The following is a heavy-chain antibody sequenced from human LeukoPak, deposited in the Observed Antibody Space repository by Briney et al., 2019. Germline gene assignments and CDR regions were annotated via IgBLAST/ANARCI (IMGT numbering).Heavy chain of an antibody. CDR2: ISYDGSNK. CDR3: AFGKAVDAFDI. D-gene: IGHD1-14*01. Sequence: GGSLRLSCAASGFTFSSYAMHWVRQAPGKGLEWVAVISYDGSNKYYADSVKGRFTISRDNSKNTLYLQMNSLRAEDTAVYYCAFGKAVDAFDIWGQGTMVTVSS. CDR1: GFTFSSYA. J-gene: IGHJ3*02. V-gene: IGHV3-30-3*01.